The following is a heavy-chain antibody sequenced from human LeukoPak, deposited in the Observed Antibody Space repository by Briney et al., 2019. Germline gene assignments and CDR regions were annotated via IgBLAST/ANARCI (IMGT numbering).Heavy chain of an antibody. Sequence: GASVKVSCKASGGTFSSYVISWVRQVPGRGLEWMGGIIPIFGSANYAQKFQGRVTITADESTSTAYMELSSLRSEDTAVYYCARSAWQTRDFDYWGQGTLVTVSS. CDR1: GGTFSSYV. J-gene: IGHJ4*02. D-gene: IGHD1/OR15-1a*01. CDR3: ARSAWQTRDFDY. V-gene: IGHV1-69*13. CDR2: IIPIFGSA.